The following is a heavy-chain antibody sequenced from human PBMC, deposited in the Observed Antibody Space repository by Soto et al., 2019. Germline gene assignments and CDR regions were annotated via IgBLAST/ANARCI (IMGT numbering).Heavy chain of an antibody. V-gene: IGHV4-34*01. D-gene: IGHD2-15*01. CDR3: ARRKGYCSGGSCYAHDY. Sequence: QVQLQQWGAGLLKPSETLSLTCAVYGGSFSGYYWSWIRQPPGKGLEWLGEINHSGSTNYNPSLKSRVTISVDTSKNQFSLKLSSVTAADTAVYYCARRKGYCSGGSCYAHDYWGQGTLVTLSS. J-gene: IGHJ4*02. CDR2: INHSGST. CDR1: GGSFSGYY.